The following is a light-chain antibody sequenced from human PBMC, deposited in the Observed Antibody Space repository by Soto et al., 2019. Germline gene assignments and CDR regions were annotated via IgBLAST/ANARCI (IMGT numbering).Light chain of an antibody. V-gene: IGKV3-11*01. CDR1: QSVSSY. CDR2: DAS. CDR3: HQRSNWPLT. Sequence: SVLTQSPATLSLSPGERATLSCTASQSVSSYLAWYQQKPGLAPRLLIYDASNRATGIPARFSGSGSGTDFTLTISSLEPEDFAVYYCHQRSNWPLTFGGRTKVDIK. J-gene: IGKJ4*01.